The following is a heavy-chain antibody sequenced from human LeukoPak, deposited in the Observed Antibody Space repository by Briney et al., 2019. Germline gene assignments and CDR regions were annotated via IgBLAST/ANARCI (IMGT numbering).Heavy chain of an antibody. V-gene: IGHV3-30*18. CDR3: AKGIRDFSWLPSFDW. CDR1: GFTFSTYG. Sequence: GGSLRLSCAASGFTFSTYGMHWVRQAPGKGLEWVAVTSFDGSNQYYADSVKGRFTISRDNFKSTLFLQMNSLRAEDTAVYYCAKGIRDFSWLPSFDWWGQGILVTVPS. CDR2: TSFDGSNQ. J-gene: IGHJ4*02. D-gene: IGHD3-9*01.